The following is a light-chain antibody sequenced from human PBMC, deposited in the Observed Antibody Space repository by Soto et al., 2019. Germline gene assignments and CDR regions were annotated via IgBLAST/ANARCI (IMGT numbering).Light chain of an antibody. Sequence: QSALTQPASVSGSPGQSITISCTGTSSDVGGYDYVSWYQQHPGKAPKLMIYGVSNRPSGVSNRFSGSKSGNTAPLTISGLQDEDEADYYCSSYTNSITHVFGGGTKLTVL. CDR3: SSYTNSITHV. J-gene: IGLJ3*02. V-gene: IGLV2-14*03. CDR1: SSDVGGYDY. CDR2: GVS.